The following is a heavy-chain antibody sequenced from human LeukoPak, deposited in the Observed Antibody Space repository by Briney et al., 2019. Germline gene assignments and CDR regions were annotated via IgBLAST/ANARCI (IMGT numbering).Heavy chain of an antibody. CDR3: AREGVGYPYDYYYYMDV. Sequence: PSETLSLTCTVSGGSISSYYWSWIWQPPRKGLGWAGYIYYSGSTNYNPSLKSRVTISVDTSKNQFSLKLSSVTAADTAVYYCAREGVGYPYDYYYYMDVWGKGTTVTVSS. CDR2: IYYSGST. J-gene: IGHJ6*03. V-gene: IGHV4-59*01. D-gene: IGHD5-18*01. CDR1: GGSISSYY.